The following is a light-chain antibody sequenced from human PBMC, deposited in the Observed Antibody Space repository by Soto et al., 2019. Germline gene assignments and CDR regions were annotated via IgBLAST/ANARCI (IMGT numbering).Light chain of an antibody. CDR2: GTS. J-gene: IGKJ1*01. V-gene: IGKV3-20*01. CDR1: RSVSDTL. Sequence: EIVLTQSPGTLSLSPGERATLSCRADRSVSDTLLTWFQQNPGQAPRLLIFGTSNRAPGIPDRFSGSGSGTDFTLTISRLEPDDFAVYYCQHYGDSSWTFGQGTKVDIK. CDR3: QHYGDSSWT.